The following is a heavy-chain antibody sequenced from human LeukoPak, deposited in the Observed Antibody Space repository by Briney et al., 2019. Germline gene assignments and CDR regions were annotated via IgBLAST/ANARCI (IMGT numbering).Heavy chain of an antibody. J-gene: IGHJ4*02. CDR2: INHSGST. D-gene: IGHD3-10*01. CDR3: ARGREGFGEFWDY. V-gene: IGHV4-34*01. CDR1: GGSFSGYY. Sequence: SSETLSLTCAVYGGSFSGYYWSWIRQPPGKGLEWIGEINHSGSTNYNPSLKSRVTISVDTSKNQFSLKLSSVTAADTAVYYCARGREGFGEFWDYWGQGTLVTVSS.